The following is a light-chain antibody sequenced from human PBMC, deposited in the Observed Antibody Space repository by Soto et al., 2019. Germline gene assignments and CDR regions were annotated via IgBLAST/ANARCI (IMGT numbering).Light chain of an antibody. CDR2: FGS. CDR1: QSLLYNNTYNY. J-gene: IGKJ5*01. Sequence: EIVMTQSPLTLPVTPGEPASISCRSSQSLLYNNTYNYLDWYVQKPVQSPQLLIYFGSNRAPGVPDRFSGSGSGTDFALKISRVEAEDVGVYYCMQGTHWTITFGQGTRLE. V-gene: IGKV2-28*01. CDR3: MQGTHWTIT.